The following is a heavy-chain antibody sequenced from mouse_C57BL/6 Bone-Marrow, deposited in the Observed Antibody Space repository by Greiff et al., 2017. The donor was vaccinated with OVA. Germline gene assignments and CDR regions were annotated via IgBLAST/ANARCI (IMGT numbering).Heavy chain of an antibody. V-gene: IGHV1-69*01. CDR2: IDPSDSYT. D-gene: IGHD2-1*01. CDR1: GYTFTSYW. CDR3: ARDGNYEGSFDY. Sequence: QVQLQQPGAELVMPGASVKLSCKASGYTFTSYWMHWVKQRPGQGLEWIGEIDPSDSYTNYNQKFKGKSTLTVDKSSSTAYMQLNSLTSEDSAVYYCARDGNYEGSFDYWGQGTTLTVSS. J-gene: IGHJ2*01.